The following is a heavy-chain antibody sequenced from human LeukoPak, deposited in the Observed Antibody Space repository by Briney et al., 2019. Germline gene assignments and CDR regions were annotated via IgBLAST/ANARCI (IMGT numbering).Heavy chain of an antibody. V-gene: IGHV4-38-2*02. CDR1: GYSISSGYY. D-gene: IGHD2-15*01. Sequence: SETLSLTCTVSGYSISSGYYWGWIRQPPGKGLEWIGYIYHSGSTYYNPSLKSRVTISVDTSKNQFSLKLSSVTAADTAVYYCARIGGNYVGYWGQGTLVTVTS. J-gene: IGHJ4*02. CDR2: IYHSGST. CDR3: ARIGGNYVGY.